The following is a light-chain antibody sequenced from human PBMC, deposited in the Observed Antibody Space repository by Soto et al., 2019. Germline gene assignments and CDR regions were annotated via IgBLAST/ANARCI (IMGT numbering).Light chain of an antibody. Sequence: QSALTQPASLSGSPGQSITISCTGTSSDVGGYNYVSWYQQHPGKAPKLVIYEVTKRPSGVSNRFSGSKSVNTASLTISGLQADDETDYYCSSYTSTTHVVFGGGTKLTVL. V-gene: IGLV2-14*01. CDR2: EVT. CDR1: SSDVGGYNY. CDR3: SSYTSTTHVV. J-gene: IGLJ2*01.